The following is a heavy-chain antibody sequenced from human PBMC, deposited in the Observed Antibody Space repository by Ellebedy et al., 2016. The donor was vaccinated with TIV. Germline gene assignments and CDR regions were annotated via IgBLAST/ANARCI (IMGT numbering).Heavy chain of an antibody. J-gene: IGHJ5*02. Sequence: GESLKISCAASGFTFSSYGMHWVRQAPGKGLEWVAVISYDGSNKYYADSVKGRFTISRDNSKNTLYLQMNSLRAEDTAVYYCATGGYSNGYGGWFDPWGQGTLVTVSS. CDR3: ATGGYSNGYGGWFDP. D-gene: IGHD5-18*01. CDR1: GFTFSSYG. V-gene: IGHV3-30*03. CDR2: ISYDGSNK.